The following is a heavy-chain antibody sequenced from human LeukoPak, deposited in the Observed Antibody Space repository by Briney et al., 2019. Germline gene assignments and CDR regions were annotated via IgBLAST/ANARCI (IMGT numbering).Heavy chain of an antibody. CDR3: AKGPVSGIGGATNLDY. V-gene: IGHV3-23*01. CDR1: GFTFSNYA. J-gene: IGHJ4*02. CDR2: ISGSTGST. D-gene: IGHD1-26*01. Sequence: GGSLRLSCAASGFTFSNYAMNWVRQAPGKGLEWVSLISGSTGSTYYADSVKGRFSISRDNSKNTVYLQMNSLRVEDTAVYYCAKGPVSGIGGATNLDYWGQGTLVTVSS.